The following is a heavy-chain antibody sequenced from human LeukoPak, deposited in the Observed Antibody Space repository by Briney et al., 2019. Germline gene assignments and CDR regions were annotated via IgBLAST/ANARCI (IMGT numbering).Heavy chain of an antibody. D-gene: IGHD3-16*02. CDR1: GFNFRAYW. Sequence: GGSLRLSCTTSGFNFRAYWMGWVRQAPGKGLEWVSAISGSGGSTYYADSVKGRFTISRDNSKNTLYLQMNSLRAEDTAVYYCTSPLRLGELSLIYYYYGMDVWGQGTTVTVSS. CDR3: TSPLRLGELSLIYYYYGMDV. J-gene: IGHJ6*02. V-gene: IGHV3-23*01. CDR2: ISGSGGST.